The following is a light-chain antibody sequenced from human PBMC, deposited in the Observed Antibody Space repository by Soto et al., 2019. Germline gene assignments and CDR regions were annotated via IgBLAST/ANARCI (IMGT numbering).Light chain of an antibody. Sequence: QSVLTQPASVSGSPGQSITISCTGTSSDVGYYNLVSWYQRHPGKAPKLMIYEVSKRPSGFSNRFSGSKSGNTASLTISGLQAVDEADYYCCSYAGSITHYVFGTGTKVTVL. J-gene: IGLJ1*01. CDR1: SSDVGYYNL. CDR2: EVS. V-gene: IGLV2-23*02. CDR3: CSYAGSITHYV.